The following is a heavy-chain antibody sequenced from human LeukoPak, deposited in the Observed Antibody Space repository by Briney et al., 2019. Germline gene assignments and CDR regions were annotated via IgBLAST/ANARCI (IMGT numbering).Heavy chain of an antibody. D-gene: IGHD3-3*01. V-gene: IGHV4-59*01. CDR1: GGSIRSYH. Sequence: SETLSLTCTVSGGSIRSYHWSWIRQPPGKGLEWIGYIYFSGSTSYNPSLKSRVTISVDRSKNQFSPKLSSVAAADTAVYYCARSYDTNFDYWGQGTLVTVSS. CDR3: ARSYDTNFDY. CDR2: IYFSGST. J-gene: IGHJ4*02.